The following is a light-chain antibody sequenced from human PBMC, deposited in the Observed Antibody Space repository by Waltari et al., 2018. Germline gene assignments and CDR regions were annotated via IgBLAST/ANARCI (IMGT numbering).Light chain of an antibody. CDR1: SSDVGRYNY. V-gene: IGLV2-14*03. Sequence: QSALTQPASVSGSPGQSITIPCPGASSDVGRYNYVSWYQQYPGTAPKLIIYDVSNRPSGVSNRFSGSKSGNTASLTISGLQAEDEADYYCSSYTSSSTLVFGGGTKLTVL. CDR3: SSYTSSSTLV. J-gene: IGLJ3*02. CDR2: DVS.